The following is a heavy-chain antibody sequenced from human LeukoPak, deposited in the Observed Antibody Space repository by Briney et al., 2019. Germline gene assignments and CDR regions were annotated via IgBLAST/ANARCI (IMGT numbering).Heavy chain of an antibody. CDR3: ARLKWELHVERPFDY. CDR2: ITSSSGIR. Sequence: PGGSLRLSCAASGFTFNSYHMSWVRQSPGKGLEWVSYITSSSGIRYSADSVRGRFTISRDNAKNSLYLQMNSLRAEDTAVYYCARLKWELHVERPFDYWGQGTLVTVSS. D-gene: IGHD1-26*01. V-gene: IGHV3-48*01. CDR1: GFTFNSYH. J-gene: IGHJ4*02.